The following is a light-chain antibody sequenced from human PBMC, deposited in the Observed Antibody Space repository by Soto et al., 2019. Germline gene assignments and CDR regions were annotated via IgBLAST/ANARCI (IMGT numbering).Light chain of an antibody. CDR2: GAS. CDR1: QYISTY. Sequence: DIQMTQSPSSLSASVGDRVTITCRASQYISTYLNWYQQKPGKAPKLLIYGASSLQGGMPSRFSGSASGTDFTLRISSLQPEDFATYYCQQTYSTPLTFGGGTKVDIK. J-gene: IGKJ4*01. CDR3: QQTYSTPLT. V-gene: IGKV1-39*01.